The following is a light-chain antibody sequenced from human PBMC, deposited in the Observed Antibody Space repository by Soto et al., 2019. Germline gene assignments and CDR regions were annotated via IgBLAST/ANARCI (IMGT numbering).Light chain of an antibody. CDR2: AAS. V-gene: IGKV1-9*01. J-gene: IGKJ1*01. Sequence: DIQLTQSPSFLSASVGDRVTITCRDSQGISSYLAWYQQKPGKAPKLLIYAASILQSGVPSRFSVSGSGTEFTLTISSLQPEDFATYYCQQLNSYPRTFGRGTEVEIK. CDR1: QGISSY. CDR3: QQLNSYPRT.